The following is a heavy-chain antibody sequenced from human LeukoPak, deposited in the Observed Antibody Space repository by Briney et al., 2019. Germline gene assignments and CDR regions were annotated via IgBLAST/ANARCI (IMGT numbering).Heavy chain of an antibody. CDR2: ISSSGSTI. Sequence: PGGSLRLSCAASGFTFSSYEMNWVRQAPGKGLEWVSYISSSGSTIYYADSVKGRFTISRDNAKNSLYLQINSLRAEDTAVYYCTREGTAEFYYYGMDVWGQGTTVTVSS. V-gene: IGHV3-48*03. J-gene: IGHJ6*02. D-gene: IGHD3-10*01. CDR1: GFTFSSYE. CDR3: TREGTAEFYYYGMDV.